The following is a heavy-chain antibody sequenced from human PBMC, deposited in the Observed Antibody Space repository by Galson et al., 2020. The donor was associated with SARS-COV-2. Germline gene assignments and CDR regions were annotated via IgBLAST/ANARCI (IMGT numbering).Heavy chain of an antibody. J-gene: IGHJ6*03. CDR3: AKDGHSSSAYYYHMDV. Sequence: GGSLRLSCAASGFNFRTYAMTWVRQAPGKGLEWVSAITGSGDSTFYADSMKGRFTISRDNSKNTLYLQMHSLRADDTAVYYCAKDGHSSSAYYYHMDVWGKGTTVTVSS. D-gene: IGHD6-6*01. CDR1: GFNFRTYA. V-gene: IGHV3-23*01. CDR2: ITGSGDST.